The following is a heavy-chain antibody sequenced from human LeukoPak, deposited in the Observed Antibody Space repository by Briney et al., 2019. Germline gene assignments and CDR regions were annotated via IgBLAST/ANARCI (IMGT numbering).Heavy chain of an antibody. CDR3: ARIGGNLDY. CDR2: IYTSGST. CDR1: DGSMKSYH. V-gene: IGHV4-4*07. Sequence: SETLSLTCSVSDGSMKSYHWSWTRQPAGKGLEWIGRIYTSGSTDYNPSLMSRVTMSVDTSKNQFSLKLRSMTAADTAVYYCARIGGNLDYWGQGTLVTVSS. J-gene: IGHJ4*02. D-gene: IGHD4-23*01.